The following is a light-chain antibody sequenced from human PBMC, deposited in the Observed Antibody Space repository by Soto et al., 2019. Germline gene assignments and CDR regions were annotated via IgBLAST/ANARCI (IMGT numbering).Light chain of an antibody. J-gene: IGKJ1*01. Sequence: DIERSQSPSSLPASLGDRVTITCRASQSISRYLNWYQQKPGKAPKLLIYAASSLQSGVPSRFSGSGSGTDFTLTISSLQPEDFEPYYCQQSYSNPWTFGQGTKVDIK. CDR3: QQSYSNPWT. V-gene: IGKV1-39*01. CDR1: QSISRY. CDR2: AAS.